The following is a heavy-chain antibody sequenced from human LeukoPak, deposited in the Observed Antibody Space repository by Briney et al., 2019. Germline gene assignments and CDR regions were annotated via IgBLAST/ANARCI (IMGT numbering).Heavy chain of an antibody. D-gene: IGHD3-22*01. V-gene: IGHV3-33*01. Sequence: GGSLRLSCAASGFTFSSYGMHWARQAPGKGLEWVAVIWYDGSNKYYADSVKGRFTISRDNSKNTLYLQMNSLRAEDTAVYYCVRVDTSGYYYELSFDYWGQGTLVTVSS. CDR3: VRVDTSGYYYELSFDY. CDR2: IWYDGSNK. J-gene: IGHJ4*02. CDR1: GFTFSSYG.